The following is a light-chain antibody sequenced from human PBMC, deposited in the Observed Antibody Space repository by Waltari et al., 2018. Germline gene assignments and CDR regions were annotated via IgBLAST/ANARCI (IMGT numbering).Light chain of an antibody. CDR2: GAS. CDR1: QSVSRT. V-gene: IGKV3-20*01. J-gene: IGKJ1*01. CDR3: QHYVSLPAT. Sequence: SCRASQSVSRTLAWYQQKPGQAPRLLIYGASRRATGIPDRFSGSGSGTDFSLTTSRLEPDDSAVYFCQHYVSLPATFGQGTKVEIK.